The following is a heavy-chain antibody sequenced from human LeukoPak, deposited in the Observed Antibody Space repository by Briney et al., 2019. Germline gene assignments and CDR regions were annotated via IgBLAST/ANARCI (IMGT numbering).Heavy chain of an antibody. Sequence: PSETLSLTCTVYGGSIGSGSYYWSWIRQPAGKGLEWIGRIYTSGSTNYNPSLKSRVTISVDTSKNQFSLKLSSVTAADTAVYYCARYYDSSGYSPHFDYWGPGTLVTVSS. V-gene: IGHV4-61*02. CDR2: IYTSGST. CDR1: GGSIGSGSYY. J-gene: IGHJ4*02. D-gene: IGHD3-22*01. CDR3: ARYYDSSGYSPHFDY.